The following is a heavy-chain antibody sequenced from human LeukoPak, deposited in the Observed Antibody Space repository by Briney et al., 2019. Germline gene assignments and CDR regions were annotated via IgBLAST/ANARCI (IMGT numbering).Heavy chain of an antibody. Sequence: GASVKVSCKASGYTFTSYGISWVRQAPGQGLEWMGWISAYNGNTNYAQKLQGRVTMTTDTSTSTAYMELRSLRSDDTAVYYCARANRYYYDSSGPNFDYWGQGTLVTVSS. D-gene: IGHD3-22*01. CDR1: GYTFTSYG. CDR2: ISAYNGNT. V-gene: IGHV1-18*01. CDR3: ARANRYYYDSSGPNFDY. J-gene: IGHJ4*02.